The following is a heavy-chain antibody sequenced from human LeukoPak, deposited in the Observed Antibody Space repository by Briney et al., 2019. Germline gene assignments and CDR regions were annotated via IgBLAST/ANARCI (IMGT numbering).Heavy chain of an antibody. CDR1: GFTFSSYG. D-gene: IGHD1-26*01. Sequence: GGSLRLSCAASGFTFSSYGMHWVRQAPGKGLEWVAFIRYDGSNKYYADSVKGRSTISRDNSKNTLYLQMNSLRAEDTAVYYCATPDVGATVYWGQGTLVTVSS. V-gene: IGHV3-30*02. CDR2: IRYDGSNK. J-gene: IGHJ4*02. CDR3: ATPDVGATVY.